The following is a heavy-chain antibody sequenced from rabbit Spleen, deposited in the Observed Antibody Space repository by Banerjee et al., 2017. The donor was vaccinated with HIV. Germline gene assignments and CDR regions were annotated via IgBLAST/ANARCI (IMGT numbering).Heavy chain of an antibody. J-gene: IGHJ4*01. CDR3: ARNANGGWDL. Sequence: QVKETGGGLVQPGGSLTLSCKASGFDFRRYYLTWVRQAPGKGLEWIGIIDVGEGNTDYASWVNGRFTISSDNAQNTVDLQMNSLTPVDTATYFCARNANGGWDLWGPGTLVTVS. V-gene: IGHV1S7*01. D-gene: IGHD4-1*01. CDR1: GFDFRRYY. CDR2: IDVGEGNT.